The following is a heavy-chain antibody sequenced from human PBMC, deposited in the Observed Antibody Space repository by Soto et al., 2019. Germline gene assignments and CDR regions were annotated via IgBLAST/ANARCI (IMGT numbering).Heavy chain of an antibody. V-gene: IGHV4-39*01. CDR1: TDSSSFTNSY. CDR2: SSYNGGT. CDR3: ARHRIEVVWRGFDF. D-gene: IGHD3-10*01. J-gene: IGHJ4*02. Sequence: SETLSLTCTASTDSSSFTNSYWGWIRQPPGKGLQWIGSSSYNGGTFYNPSLKGRVVISFDTSKKQSSLQVTSVTAADTAVYFCARHRIEVVWRGFDFWGQGSPVTVSS.